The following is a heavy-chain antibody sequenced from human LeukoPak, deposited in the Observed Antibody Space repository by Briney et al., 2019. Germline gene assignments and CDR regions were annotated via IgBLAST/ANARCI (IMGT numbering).Heavy chain of an antibody. Sequence: QPGGSLRLSCAASGFTVSSNYMSWVRQAPGKGLEWVSVIYVDGTTYYADSVKGRFTISRNNSKNTLSLQMNSLRAEDTAVYYCARGDGYNFFDYWGQGTLVTVSS. J-gene: IGHJ4*02. D-gene: IGHD5-24*01. CDR2: IYVDGTT. V-gene: IGHV3-53*01. CDR3: ARGDGYNFFDY. CDR1: GFTVSSNY.